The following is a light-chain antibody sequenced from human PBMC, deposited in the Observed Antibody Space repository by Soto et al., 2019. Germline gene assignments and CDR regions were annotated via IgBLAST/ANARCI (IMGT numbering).Light chain of an antibody. CDR3: AAWDDSLNGPV. Sequence: QSVLTQPPSVSEAPRQRVTISCSGSSSNIGNNAVNWYQQLQGKAPKLLIYYGDLLPSGVSDRFSGSKSGTSASLAISGLQSEDEADYYCAAWDDSLNGPVFGGGTKLTVL. CDR1: SSNIGNNA. J-gene: IGLJ2*01. V-gene: IGLV1-36*01. CDR2: YGD.